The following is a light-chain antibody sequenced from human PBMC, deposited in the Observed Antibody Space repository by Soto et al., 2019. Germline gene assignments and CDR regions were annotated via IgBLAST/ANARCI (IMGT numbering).Light chain of an antibody. V-gene: IGKV3-11*01. CDR2: DAS. J-gene: IGKJ1*01. CDR1: QSVSRY. Sequence: EIVLTQSPATLSLSPGERAPLSCRASQSVSRYLAWYQQKPGQAPRLLIYDASNRATGVPARFSGSRSGTDFTLTISDLEPADFGLYYCQQRLNWPPGFGQGTKVDIK. CDR3: QQRLNWPPG.